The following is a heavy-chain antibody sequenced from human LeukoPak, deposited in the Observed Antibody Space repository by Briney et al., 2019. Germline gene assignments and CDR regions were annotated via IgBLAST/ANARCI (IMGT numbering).Heavy chain of an antibody. CDR2: MNPNSGNT. Sequence: GASVKVSCKASGYTFTSYDINWVRQATGQGHEWMGRMNPNSGNTGYAQKFQGRVTMTRNTSISTAYMELSSPRSEDTAVYYCARYEWLLRGGFDYWGQGTLVTVSS. CDR3: ARYEWLLRGGFDY. D-gene: IGHD5-12*01. V-gene: IGHV1-8*01. CDR1: GYTFTSYD. J-gene: IGHJ4*02.